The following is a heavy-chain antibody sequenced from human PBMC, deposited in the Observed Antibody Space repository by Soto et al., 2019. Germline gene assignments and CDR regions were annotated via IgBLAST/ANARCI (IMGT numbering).Heavy chain of an antibody. CDR3: TIQRDGYNYRYFDY. J-gene: IGHJ4*02. V-gene: IGHV4-31*03. CDR1: GGSISSGGYY. D-gene: IGHD5-12*01. CDR2: IYYSGST. Sequence: SETLALTCTVSGGSISSGGYYWSRIRQHPGKGLEWIGYIYYSGSTYYNPSLKSRVTISIDTSKNQFSLRLSSVTAADTAVYYCTIQRDGYNYRYFDYWGQGTLVTVSS.